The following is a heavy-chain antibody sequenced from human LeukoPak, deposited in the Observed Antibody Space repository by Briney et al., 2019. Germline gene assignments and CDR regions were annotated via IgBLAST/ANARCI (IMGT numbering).Heavy chain of an antibody. CDR1: GGSFSGYY. Sequence: SETLSLTCAVYGGSFSGYYWSWIRQPPGKGLEWIGEINHSGSTNYNPSLKSRVTISVDTSKNQFSLKLSSVTAADTAVYYCARVAVYYGSNDYWGQGTLVTVSS. V-gene: IGHV4-34*01. CDR3: ARVAVYYGSNDY. J-gene: IGHJ4*02. D-gene: IGHD3-22*01. CDR2: INHSGST.